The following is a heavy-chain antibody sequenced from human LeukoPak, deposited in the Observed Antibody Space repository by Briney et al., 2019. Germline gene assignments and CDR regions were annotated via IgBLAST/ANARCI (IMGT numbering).Heavy chain of an antibody. CDR3: ARVRGGRSWYYYGMDV. J-gene: IGHJ6*02. CDR1: GFTFSSYA. D-gene: IGHD3-16*01. V-gene: IGHV3-30-3*01. CDR2: ISYDGSNK. Sequence: GGSLRLSCAASGFTFSSYAMHWVRQAPGKGLEWVAVISYDGSNKYYADSVKGRFTIPRDNSKNTLYLQMNSLRAEDTAVYYCARVRGGRSWYYYGMDVWGRGTTVTVSS.